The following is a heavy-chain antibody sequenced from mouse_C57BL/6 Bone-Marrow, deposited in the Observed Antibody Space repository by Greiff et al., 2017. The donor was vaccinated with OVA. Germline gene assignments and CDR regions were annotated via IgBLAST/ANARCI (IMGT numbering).Heavy chain of an antibody. Sequence: QVQLQQPGAELVRPGTSVKLSCKASGYTFTSYWMHWVKQRPGQGLEWIGVIDPSDSYTNYNQKFKGKATLTVDTSSSTAYMQLSSLTSEDSAGYYCAGGLEAWFAYWGQGTLVTVSA. V-gene: IGHV1-59*01. D-gene: IGHD2-2*01. CDR2: IDPSDSYT. CDR3: AGGLEAWFAY. J-gene: IGHJ3*01. CDR1: GYTFTSYW.